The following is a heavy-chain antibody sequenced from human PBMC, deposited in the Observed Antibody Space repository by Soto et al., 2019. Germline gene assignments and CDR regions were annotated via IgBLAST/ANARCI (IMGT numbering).Heavy chain of an antibody. D-gene: IGHD1-26*01. CDR1: GLTFSNYA. CDR3: AKGLIVRAPKNQVFDE. V-gene: IGHV3-23*01. J-gene: IGHJ4*02. CDR2: ISGSGDTT. Sequence: GGSLRLSCAASGLTFSNYAMSWVRQAPGKGLEWVSAISGSGDTTYYADSVKGRFTISRDNSKNTLYLQMNSLRAEDTAVYYCAKGLIVRAPKNQVFDEWGQGTLVTVSS.